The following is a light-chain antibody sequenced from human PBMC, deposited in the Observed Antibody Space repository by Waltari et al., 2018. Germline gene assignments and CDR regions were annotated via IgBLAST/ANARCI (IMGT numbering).Light chain of an antibody. J-gene: IGKJ1*01. V-gene: IGKV1-5*01. CDR1: QPITTW. CDR2: DAS. Sequence: DIQMTQSPSTLSASVGDRVTITCRASQPITTWVAWYQQKPGQAPHRRIYDASRLEFGVPTRFSGSGSGTEFTLTISSLRPDDFATYYCQQYSSFWTFGQGTKVEIK. CDR3: QQYSSFWT.